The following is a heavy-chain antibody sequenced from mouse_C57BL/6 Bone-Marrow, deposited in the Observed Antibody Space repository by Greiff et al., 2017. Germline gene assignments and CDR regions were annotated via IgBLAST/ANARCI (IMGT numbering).Heavy chain of an antibody. CDR3: ARRAYYGSSYGY. V-gene: IGHV1-81*01. CDR1: GYTIPSYG. J-gene: IGHJ2*01. D-gene: IGHD1-1*01. Sequence: VQLQQSGAELARPGASVKLSCKASGYTIPSYGISWVKQRTGQGLEWIGEIYPRSGNTYYNEKFKGKATLTADKSSSTAYMELRSLTAEDSAVYFCARRAYYGSSYGYWGQGTTLTVSS. CDR2: IYPRSGNT.